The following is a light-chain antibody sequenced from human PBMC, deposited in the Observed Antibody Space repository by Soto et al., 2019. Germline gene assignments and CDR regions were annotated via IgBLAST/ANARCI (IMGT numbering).Light chain of an antibody. V-gene: IGKV1-27*01. CDR1: QCISNY. CDR3: QRYNSAPHT. J-gene: IGKJ2*01. Sequence: DIQMTQSPPSLSASAGDRVTITCRASQCISNYLVWYQKKPGKVPKVLIYAASTLQSGVPSRFSGSGSGTDFTLTISSLQPEDVATYYCQRYNSAPHTFGQGTKLEI. CDR2: AAS.